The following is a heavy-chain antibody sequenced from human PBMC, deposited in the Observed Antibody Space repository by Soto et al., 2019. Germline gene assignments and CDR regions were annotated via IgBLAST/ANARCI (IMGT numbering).Heavy chain of an antibody. CDR1: GFTFNAYA. CDR3: ARVASDYINSVDH. J-gene: IGHJ4*02. Sequence: EVQVLESGVGLVLPGGSLRLSCAASGFTFNAYAMTWVRQAPGQGLEWVSAIGGSGGNRYYAASVKGRFTISRDNSKDALDLKMNSLRVEDTAVYYCARVASDYINSVDHWGQGILVTVSS. D-gene: IGHD4-4*01. V-gene: IGHV3-23*01. CDR2: IGGSGGNR.